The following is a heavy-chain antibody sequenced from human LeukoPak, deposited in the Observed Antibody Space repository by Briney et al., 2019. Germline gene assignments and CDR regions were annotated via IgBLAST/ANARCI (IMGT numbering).Heavy chain of an antibody. D-gene: IGHD6-19*01. J-gene: IGHJ4*02. CDR3: AMSGNTAGTDTNY. CDR1: GGSISSYD. V-gene: IGHV4-59*01. Sequence: PSETLSLTCTVSGGSISSYDWGWIRQPPGKGLEWIGYIYNSGSTNYNPSLKSRVTISVDTSKNQFSLKLSSVTAADTAAYYCAMSGNTAGTDTNYWGQGTLVTVSS. CDR2: IYNSGST.